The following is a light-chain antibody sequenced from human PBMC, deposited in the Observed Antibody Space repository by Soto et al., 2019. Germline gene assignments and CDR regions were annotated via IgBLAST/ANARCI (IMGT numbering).Light chain of an antibody. CDR1: QSVSSN. Sequence: EIVMPQSPATLSVSPGERATLSCRASQSVSSNLAWYQQKPGQAPRLLIYGASTRATGIPARFSGSGSGTEFTPTISSLQSEDFAVYYCQQYNNWPPWTFGQGTKVDIK. J-gene: IGKJ1*01. CDR3: QQYNNWPPWT. CDR2: GAS. V-gene: IGKV3-15*01.